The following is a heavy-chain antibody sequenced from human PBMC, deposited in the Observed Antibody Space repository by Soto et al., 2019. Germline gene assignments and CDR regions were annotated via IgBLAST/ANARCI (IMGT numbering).Heavy chain of an antibody. V-gene: IGHV1-2*04. CDR2: INPNSGGT. CDR3: ARRPSGCSGGSCYSEYYGMDV. J-gene: IGHJ6*02. Sequence: ASVKVSCKASGYTFTGYYMHWVRQAPGQGLEWMGWINPNSGGTNYAQKFQGWVTMTRDTSISTAYMELSRLRSDDTAVYYCARRPSGCSGGSCYSEYYGMDVWGQGTTVTVSS. CDR1: GYTFTGYY. D-gene: IGHD2-15*01.